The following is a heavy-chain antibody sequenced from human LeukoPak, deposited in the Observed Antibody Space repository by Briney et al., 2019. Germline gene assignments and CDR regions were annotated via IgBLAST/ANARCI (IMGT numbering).Heavy chain of an antibody. D-gene: IGHD6-13*01. CDR1: GFTFSNYA. CDR3: AKDIAAAGTGLDY. Sequence: GGSLRLSCAASGFTFSNYAMSWVRQAPGKGLEWVSAISGSGVSTYYADSVKGRFTISRDNSKNTLYLQMNSLRAEDTAVYYCAKDIAAAGTGLDYWGQGTLVTVSS. CDR2: ISGSGVST. V-gene: IGHV3-23*01. J-gene: IGHJ4*02.